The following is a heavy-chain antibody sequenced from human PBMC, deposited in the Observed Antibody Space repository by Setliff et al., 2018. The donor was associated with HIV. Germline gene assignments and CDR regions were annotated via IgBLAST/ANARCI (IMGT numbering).Heavy chain of an antibody. Sequence: SETLSLTCTVSGGSISSGGYYWSWIRQHPGKGLEWIGYIYYSGSTYYNPSLKSRVTISVDTSKNQFSLKLSSVTAADTAVYYCARDTAGAMVRGVMSGGWFDPWGQGTLVTVSS. CDR3: ARDTAGAMVRGVMSGGWFDP. CDR1: GGSISSGGYY. V-gene: IGHV4-31*02. J-gene: IGHJ5*02. D-gene: IGHD3-10*01. CDR2: IYYSGST.